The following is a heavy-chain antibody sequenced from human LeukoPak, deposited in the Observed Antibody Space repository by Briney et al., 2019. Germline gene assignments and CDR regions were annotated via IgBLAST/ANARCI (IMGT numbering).Heavy chain of an antibody. Sequence: SETLSLTCAVYGGSFSGCYWSWIRQPPGKGLEWIGEINYSENTNWIGEIKHSENTNYNPSLKSRVTISVDTSKNQFSLQLRSVTAADTAVYYCARHRGRYSYGPQDYWGQGTLVTVSS. CDR1: GGSFSGCY. CDR2: IKHSENT. CDR3: ARHRGRYSYGPQDY. D-gene: IGHD5-18*01. J-gene: IGHJ4*02. V-gene: IGHV4-34*01.